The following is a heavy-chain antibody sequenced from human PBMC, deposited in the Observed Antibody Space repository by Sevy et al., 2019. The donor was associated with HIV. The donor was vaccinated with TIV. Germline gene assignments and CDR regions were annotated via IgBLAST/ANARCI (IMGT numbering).Heavy chain of an antibody. CDR1: GGSISSYY. D-gene: IGHD3-10*01. Sequence: SETLSLTCTVSGGSISSYYWSWIRQPPGKGLEWIGYIYYSGSTNYNPSPKSRVTISVDTSKNQFSLKLSSVTAADTAVYYCARSPLVRGVIKRYYYYMDVWGKGTTVTVSS. CDR3: ARSPLVRGVIKRYYYYMDV. CDR2: IYYSGST. V-gene: IGHV4-59*01. J-gene: IGHJ6*03.